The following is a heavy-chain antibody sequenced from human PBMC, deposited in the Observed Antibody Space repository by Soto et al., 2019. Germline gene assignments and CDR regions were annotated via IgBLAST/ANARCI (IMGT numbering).Heavy chain of an antibody. V-gene: IGHV1-69*06. CDR1: GGPFNNYV. CDR2: IIPIFGTA. D-gene: IGHD2-2*01. J-gene: IGHJ4*02. Sequence: SVKVCSKSSGGPFNNYVTNWVRQAPGQGLEWMAGIIPIFGTANYAQKFQGRVTITADKSTNTAYMELNSLRSEDTAVYYCAGRCDGTNCIGHFDYWGQGTLVTVSS. CDR3: AGRCDGTNCIGHFDY.